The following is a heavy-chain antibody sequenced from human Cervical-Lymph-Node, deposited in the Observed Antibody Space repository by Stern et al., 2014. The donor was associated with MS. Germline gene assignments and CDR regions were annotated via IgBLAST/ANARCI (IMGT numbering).Heavy chain of an antibody. Sequence: EVQLVQSGGGLVKPGGSLRLSCAASGFTFSSYSMNWVRQAPGKGLEWVSSISSSSSYIYYADSVKGRFTISRDNAKNSLYLQMNSLRAEDTAVYYCARELWSNLPYYYYGMDVWGQGTTVTVSS. CDR1: GFTFSSYS. D-gene: IGHD5-18*01. CDR3: ARELWSNLPYYYYGMDV. J-gene: IGHJ6*02. V-gene: IGHV3-21*01. CDR2: ISSSSSYI.